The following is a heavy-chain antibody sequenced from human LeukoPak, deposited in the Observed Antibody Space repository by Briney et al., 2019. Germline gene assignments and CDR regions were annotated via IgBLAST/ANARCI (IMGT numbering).Heavy chain of an antibody. Sequence: SETLSLTCTVSGGSISSGSYYWSWIRQPAGKGLEWIGRIYTSGSTNYNPSLKSRVTISVDTSKNQFSLKLSSVTAADTAVYYCARGLDWLSYFDYWGQGTLVTVSS. CDR2: IYTSGST. J-gene: IGHJ4*02. D-gene: IGHD3-9*01. V-gene: IGHV4-61*02. CDR3: ARGLDWLSYFDY. CDR1: GGSISSGSYY.